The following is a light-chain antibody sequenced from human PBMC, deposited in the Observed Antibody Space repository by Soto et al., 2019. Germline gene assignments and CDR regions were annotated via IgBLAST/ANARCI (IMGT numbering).Light chain of an antibody. J-gene: IGKJ1*01. CDR2: DVS. CDR3: QQYNGYSRT. V-gene: IGKV1-5*01. CDR1: QSIGDS. Sequence: GDRVTITCRASQSIGDSLAWYQQKPGKAPYLLISDVSSLERGVPSRFSGSGSGTEFTLTISSMQLDDFATFYCQQYNGYSRTVGQGTKVDIK.